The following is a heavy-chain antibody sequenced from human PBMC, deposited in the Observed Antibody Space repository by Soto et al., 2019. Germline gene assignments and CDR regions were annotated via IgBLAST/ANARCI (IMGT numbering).Heavy chain of an antibody. CDR1: GDSISSSNYY. Sequence: SETLSLTCTVSGDSISSSNYYWGWIRQPPGKGLEWIANIYYSGITYCNPSLKSRVAISIDTSKNQFSLKLSSVSAADTAIYYCARSNSGYYKWFDPWGQGTLVTVSS. V-gene: IGHV4-39*01. CDR3: ARSNSGYYKWFDP. D-gene: IGHD3-22*01. J-gene: IGHJ5*02. CDR2: IYYSGIT.